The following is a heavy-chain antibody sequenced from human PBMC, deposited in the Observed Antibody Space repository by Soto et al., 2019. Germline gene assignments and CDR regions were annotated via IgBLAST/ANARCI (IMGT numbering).Heavy chain of an antibody. CDR2: IYPGDSDT. CDR1: GYSFTSYW. V-gene: IGHV5-51*03. CDR3: ARSASGSGSYYYYYGMDV. Sequence: EVQLVQSGAEVKKPGESLKISCKGSGYSFTSYWIGWVRQMPGKGLEWMGIIYPGDSDTRYSPSFQGQVTISADKSISTAYLQWSSLKASDTAMYYCARSASGSGSYYYYYGMDVWGQGTTVTVSS. J-gene: IGHJ6*02. D-gene: IGHD3-10*01.